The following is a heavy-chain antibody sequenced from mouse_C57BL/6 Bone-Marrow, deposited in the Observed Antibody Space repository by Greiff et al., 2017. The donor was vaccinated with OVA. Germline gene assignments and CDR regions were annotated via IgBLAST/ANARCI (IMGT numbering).Heavy chain of an antibody. D-gene: IGHD3-1*01. Sequence: EVQLQESGGGLVQPGGSLSLSCAASGFTFTDYYMSWVRQPPGKALEWLGFIRNKANGYTTEYSASVKGLFTISSDNSQSILYLQMKALRAEDSATYYGARSGPNYAMDYWGQGTAVTVSS. CDR3: ARSGPNYAMDY. J-gene: IGHJ4*01. V-gene: IGHV7-3*01. CDR1: GFTFTDYY. CDR2: IRNKANGYTT.